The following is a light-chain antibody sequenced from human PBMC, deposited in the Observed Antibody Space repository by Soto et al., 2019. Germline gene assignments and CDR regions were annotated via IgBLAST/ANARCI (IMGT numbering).Light chain of an antibody. J-gene: IGLJ3*02. CDR3: QAWDSSSWV. V-gene: IGLV3-1*01. CDR1: KLGDKY. CDR2: QDS. Sequence: SYELTQPPSVSVSPGQTASITCSGDKLGDKYACWYQQKPGQSPVLVIYQDSKRPSGIPERFSGSNSGNTATLTISGTQAMDEADYYFQAWDSSSWVFGGGTKVTVL.